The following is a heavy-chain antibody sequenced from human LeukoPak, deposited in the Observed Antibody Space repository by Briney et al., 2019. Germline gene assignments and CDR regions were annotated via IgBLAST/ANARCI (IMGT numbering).Heavy chain of an antibody. CDR2: IYHSGST. D-gene: IGHD2-15*01. J-gene: IGHJ3*02. Sequence: PSETLSLTCAVSGYSISSGYYWGWIRQPPGKGLKWIGSIYHSGSTYYNPSLKSRVTISVDTSKNQFSLKLSSVTAADTAVYYCARHDCGGSCYFVFDIWGQGTMVTVSS. CDR1: GYSISSGYY. CDR3: ARHDCGGSCYFVFDI. V-gene: IGHV4-38-2*01.